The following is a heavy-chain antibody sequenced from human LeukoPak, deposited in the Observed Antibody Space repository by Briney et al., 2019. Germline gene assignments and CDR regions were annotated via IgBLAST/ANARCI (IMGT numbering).Heavy chain of an antibody. CDR2: IYSGGST. CDR3: VGTMVRGVIIPAEVDY. Sequence: PGGSLRLSCAASGFTVSSNYMSWVRQAPGKGLEWVSVIYSGGSTYYADSVKGRFTISRDNSKNTLYLQMNSLRAEDTAVYYCVGTMVRGVIIPAEVDYWGQGTLVTVSS. J-gene: IGHJ4*02. V-gene: IGHV3-66*01. D-gene: IGHD3-10*01. CDR1: GFTVSSNY.